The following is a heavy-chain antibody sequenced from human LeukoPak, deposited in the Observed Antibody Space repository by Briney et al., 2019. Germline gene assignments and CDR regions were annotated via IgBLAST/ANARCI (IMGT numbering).Heavy chain of an antibody. D-gene: IGHD4-11*01. J-gene: IGHJ4*02. V-gene: IGHV3-21*01. Sequence: GGSLRLSCAASGFTFSSYSMNWFRQAPGKGLEWVSSISSSSSYIYYADSVKGRFTISRDNAKNSLYLQMNSLRAEDTAVYYCARTITVTTVQYYFDYWGQGTLVTVSS. CDR1: GFTFSSYS. CDR3: ARTITVTTVQYYFDY. CDR2: ISSSSSYI.